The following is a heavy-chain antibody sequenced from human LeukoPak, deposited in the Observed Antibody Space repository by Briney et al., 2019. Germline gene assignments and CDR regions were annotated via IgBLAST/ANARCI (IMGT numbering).Heavy chain of an antibody. CDR1: GGSFSGYY. D-gene: IGHD3-16*02. J-gene: IGHJ5*02. CDR3: ARGLYYDYVWGSYRYYWFDP. Sequence: SSETLSLTCAVYGGSFSGYYWSWIRQPPGKGLEWIGEINHSGSTNYNPSLKSRVTISVDTSKNQFSLKLSSVTAADTAVYYCARGLYYDYVWGSYRYYWFDPWGQGTLVTVSS. CDR2: INHSGST. V-gene: IGHV4-34*01.